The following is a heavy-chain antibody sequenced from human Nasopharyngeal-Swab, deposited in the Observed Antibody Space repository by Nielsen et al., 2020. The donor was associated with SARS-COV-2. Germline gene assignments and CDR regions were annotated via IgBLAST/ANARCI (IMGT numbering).Heavy chain of an antibody. CDR2: IRSKAYGGTT. CDR3: TRVRMVRGVIRRPANYFDS. Sequence: GESLKISCTASGFTFGDYAMSWFRQAPGKGLEWGGFIRSKAYGGTTEYAASVKGRFTISRDDSKSIAYLQMNSLNTDATAVYYCTRVRMVRGVIRRPANYFDSWGHGTLVTVSS. V-gene: IGHV3-49*03. J-gene: IGHJ4*01. D-gene: IGHD3-10*01. CDR1: GFTFGDYA.